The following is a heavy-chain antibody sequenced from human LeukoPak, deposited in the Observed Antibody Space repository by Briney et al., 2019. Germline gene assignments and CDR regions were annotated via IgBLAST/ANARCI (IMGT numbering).Heavy chain of an antibody. J-gene: IGHJ4*02. D-gene: IGHD3-9*01. CDR1: GYTFTSYY. CDR2: INPNSGGT. Sequence: EASVKVSCKASGYTFTSYYMHWVRQAPGQGLEWMGWINPNSGGTNYAQKFQGRVTMTGDTSISTAYMELSRLRSDDTAVYYCARVGEDYDILTGYIDYWGQGTLVTVSS. V-gene: IGHV1-2*02. CDR3: ARVGEDYDILTGYIDY.